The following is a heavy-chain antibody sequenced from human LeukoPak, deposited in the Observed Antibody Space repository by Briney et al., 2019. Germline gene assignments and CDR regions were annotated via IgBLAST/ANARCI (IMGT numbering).Heavy chain of an antibody. CDR2: INPNSGGT. Sequence: ASVKVSCKASGYTFTGYYMHWVRQAPGQGLEWMGRINPNSGGTNYDQKFQGRVTMTRDTSISTAYMELSRLRSDDTAVYYCARDGTYYDILTGHTENWFDPWGQGTLVTVSS. CDR3: ARDGTYYDILTGHTENWFDP. CDR1: GYTFTGYY. J-gene: IGHJ5*02. D-gene: IGHD3-9*01. V-gene: IGHV1-2*06.